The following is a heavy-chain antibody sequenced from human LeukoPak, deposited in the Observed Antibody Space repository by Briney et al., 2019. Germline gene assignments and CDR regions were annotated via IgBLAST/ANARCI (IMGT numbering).Heavy chain of an antibody. D-gene: IGHD2/OR15-2a*01. CDR3: ARNSLVYWNFDL. J-gene: IGHJ2*01. Sequence: SETLSLTCTVSGDSVNNNHYYWAWIRQPPGKGLEWIGSIYYSGTTYYNPSLGSRVTMSVDTSENQLSLKLTSVSAADTALYYCARNSLVYWNFDLWGRGTLVSVSS. CDR1: GDSVNNNHYY. V-gene: IGHV4-39*01. CDR2: IYYSGTT.